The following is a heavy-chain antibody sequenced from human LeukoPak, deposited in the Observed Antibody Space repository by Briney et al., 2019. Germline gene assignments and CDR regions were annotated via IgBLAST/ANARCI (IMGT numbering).Heavy chain of an antibody. V-gene: IGHV6-1*01. D-gene: IGHD1-1*01. J-gene: IGHJ5*02. CDR1: GDRFSSNRAT. CDR2: TYYRSKWIT. Sequence: LSLPCAISGDRFSSNRATWNWSRQSTSRGLGWLGRTYYRSKWITDYAGSVKVRITINPDTSKNQFSLHLSSVTPEDTAIYYCARAMSATGNNWFDPWGQGTLVTVSS. CDR3: ARAMSATGNNWFDP.